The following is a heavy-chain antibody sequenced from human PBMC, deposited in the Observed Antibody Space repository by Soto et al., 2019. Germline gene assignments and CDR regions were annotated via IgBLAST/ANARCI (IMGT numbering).Heavy chain of an antibody. CDR2: VYYSGTT. D-gene: IGHD6-13*01. CDR1: GGSVSDKTYY. V-gene: IGHV4-61*01. J-gene: IGHJ4*02. Sequence: SETLSLTCSVSGGSVSDKTYYWSWIRQPPGKRLEWIGYVYYSGTTNYNPSLKSRVTISVDTSKTQFSLNLRSVTAADTAVYYCARDLAAVPRAFDYWGQGTLVTVSS. CDR3: ARDLAAVPRAFDY.